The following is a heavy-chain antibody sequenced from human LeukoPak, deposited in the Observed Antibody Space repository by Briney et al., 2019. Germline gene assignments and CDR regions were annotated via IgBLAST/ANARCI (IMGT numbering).Heavy chain of an antibody. J-gene: IGHJ3*02. CDR2: IYYSGST. D-gene: IGHD3-22*01. CDR3: ARVDYDSSGYHDALDI. CDR1: GGSISSGDYY. V-gene: IGHV4-30-4*08. Sequence: PSQTLSLTCTVSGGSISSGDYYWSWIRQPPGKGLEWIGHIYYSGSTYYNPSLQSRVTISVDTSKNQFSLKLSSVTAADTGVYYCARVDYDSSGYHDALDIWGQGTMVTVSS.